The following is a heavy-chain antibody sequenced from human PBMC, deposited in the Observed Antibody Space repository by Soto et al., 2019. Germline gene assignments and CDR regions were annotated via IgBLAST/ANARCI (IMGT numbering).Heavy chain of an antibody. V-gene: IGHV1-18*04. CDR1: GYTFPNYG. CDR3: ARVVIRVCGCDCYPADFKH. CDR2: ISAYNGNT. D-gene: IGHD2-21*02. J-gene: IGHJ1*01. Sequence: QVQLVQSGVEVKKPGASVKVSCKASGYTFPNYGINWVRQAPGQGLEWMGWISAYNGNTDYAPKLQGRVTMTTDPSTTTAYMEVPNLRSDDTAVYYGARVVIRVCGCDCYPADFKHWGPGALVIASS.